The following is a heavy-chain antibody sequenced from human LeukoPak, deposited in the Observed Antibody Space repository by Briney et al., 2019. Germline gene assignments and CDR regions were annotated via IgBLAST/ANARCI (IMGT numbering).Heavy chain of an antibody. D-gene: IGHD1-26*01. Sequence: PSETLSLTCAVSGGSISSGGYSWSWIRQPPGKGLEWIGYIYHSGSTYYNPSLKSRVTISVDRSKNQFSLKLSSVTAADTAVYYCARGIVGAPGSFDYWGQGTLVTVSS. CDR3: ARGIVGAPGSFDY. V-gene: IGHV4-30-2*01. CDR1: GGSISSGGYS. CDR2: IYHSGST. J-gene: IGHJ4*02.